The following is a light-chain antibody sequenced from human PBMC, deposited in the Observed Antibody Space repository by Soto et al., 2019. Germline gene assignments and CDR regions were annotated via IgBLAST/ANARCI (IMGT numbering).Light chain of an antibody. CDR1: QSVLFSSNNKNY. J-gene: IGKJ4*01. CDR3: QQYHTPPLS. Sequence: DIVMTQSPDSLAVSLGERATINCKSSQSVLFSSNNKNYLAWYQQKPGQPPKVLIYWASTRESGVPDRLSGSGSGTDFTLTISALQAEDVALYYCQQYHTPPLSFGGGTMVEVK. CDR2: WAS. V-gene: IGKV4-1*01.